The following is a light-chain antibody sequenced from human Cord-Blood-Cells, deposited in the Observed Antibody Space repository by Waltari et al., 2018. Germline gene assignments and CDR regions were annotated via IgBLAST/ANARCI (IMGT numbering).Light chain of an antibody. CDR3: CSYAGSYV. CDR1: HSDVGGYHY. CDR2: YVS. Sequence: QSALTQPRSVSGSPGPSVTISCTGTHSDVGGYHYVAWYQQHPGKAPKLMIYYVSKRPSGVPDRFSGSKSGNTASLTISGLQAEDEADYYCCSYAGSYVFGTGTKVTVL. J-gene: IGLJ1*01. V-gene: IGLV2-11*01.